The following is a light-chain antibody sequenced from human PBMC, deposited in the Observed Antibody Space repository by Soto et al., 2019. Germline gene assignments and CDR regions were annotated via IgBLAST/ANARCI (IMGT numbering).Light chain of an antibody. CDR1: QSVSSD. CDR3: QQYNDWPPGT. Sequence: EIVMTQSPATLSVSPGDRATLSCRASQSVSSDLAWYQQKPGQAPRLLIYDASTRATGIPARFSGSGSGTEFTLTISSLQSVDFAVYYCQQYNDWPPGTFGPGTTVDIK. V-gene: IGKV3-15*01. J-gene: IGKJ3*01. CDR2: DAS.